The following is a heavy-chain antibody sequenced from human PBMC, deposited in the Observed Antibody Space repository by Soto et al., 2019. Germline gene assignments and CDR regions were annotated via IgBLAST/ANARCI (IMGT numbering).Heavy chain of an antibody. V-gene: IGHV3-33*01. Sequence: QVQLVESGGGVVQPGRSLRLSCAASGITFSNYGTHWVRQAPGKGLEWVEVIWYDGRDKYYADSVKGRFTISRDNSKNTLYLQMNSLTADDTAVYYCVSGYGYFDSWGQGTLVTVSS. CDR3: VSGYGYFDS. CDR2: IWYDGRDK. J-gene: IGHJ4*02. D-gene: IGHD3-22*01. CDR1: GITFSNYG.